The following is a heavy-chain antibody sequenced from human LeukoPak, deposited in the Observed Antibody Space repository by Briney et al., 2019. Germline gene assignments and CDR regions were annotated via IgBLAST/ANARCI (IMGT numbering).Heavy chain of an antibody. D-gene: IGHD2-15*01. Sequence: GESLKISCKGSGYRFTSYWIGWVRQMPGKGLEWMGIIYPGDSDTRYSPSFQGQVTISADRSISTAYLQWSSLKASDTAMYYCARRYCSGGSCYDYWGQGTLVTVSS. J-gene: IGHJ4*02. CDR2: IYPGDSDT. V-gene: IGHV5-51*01. CDR3: ARRYCSGGSCYDY. CDR1: GYRFTSYW.